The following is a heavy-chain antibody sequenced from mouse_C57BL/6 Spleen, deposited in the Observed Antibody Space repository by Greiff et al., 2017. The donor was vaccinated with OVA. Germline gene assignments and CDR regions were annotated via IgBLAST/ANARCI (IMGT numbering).Heavy chain of an antibody. J-gene: IGHJ1*03. Sequence: EVNLVESGGDLVKPGGSLKLSCAASGFTFSSYGMSWVRQTPDKRLEWVATISSGGSYTYYPDSVKGRFTISRDNAKNTLYLQMSSLKSEDTAMYYCAREIPITAVVATGDFDVWGTGTTVTVSS. CDR3: AREIPITAVVATGDFDV. D-gene: IGHD1-1*01. V-gene: IGHV5-6*01. CDR2: ISSGGSYT. CDR1: GFTFSSYG.